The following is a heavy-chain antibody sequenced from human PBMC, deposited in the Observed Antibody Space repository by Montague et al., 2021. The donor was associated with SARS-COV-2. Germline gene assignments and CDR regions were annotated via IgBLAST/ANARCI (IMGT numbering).Heavy chain of an antibody. CDR2: INHSGST. V-gene: IGHV4-34*01. D-gene: IGHD3-10*01. CDR3: ARGARQGYGFRLGSFDS. CDR1: GGSFSGYY. Sequence: SETLSLTCAVSGGSFSGYYWNWIRQPPGKGMEWIGEINHSGSTNSNPSLTSRVTMSVDTSENQFSLKLSSVTAADTAVYYCARGARQGYGFRLGSFDSWGQGTLVTVSS. J-gene: IGHJ4*02.